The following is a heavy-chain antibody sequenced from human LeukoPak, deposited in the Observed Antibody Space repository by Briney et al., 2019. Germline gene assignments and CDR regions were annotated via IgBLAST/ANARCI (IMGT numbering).Heavy chain of an antibody. Sequence: SETLSLTCTVSGGSISSYYWSWIRQPPGKGLEWIGYIYYSGSTNYNPSLKSRVTISVDTSKNQFSLKLSSVTAADTAVYYCATGQSLWFGELRHWGQGTLVTVSS. D-gene: IGHD3-10*01. CDR1: GGSISSYY. CDR2: IYYSGST. J-gene: IGHJ4*02. CDR3: ATGQSLWFGELRH. V-gene: IGHV4-59*01.